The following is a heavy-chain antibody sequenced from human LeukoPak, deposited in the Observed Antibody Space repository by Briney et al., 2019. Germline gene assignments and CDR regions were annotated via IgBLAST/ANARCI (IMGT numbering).Heavy chain of an antibody. Sequence: PGGSLRLSCAASGFTFSSYEMNWVRQAPGKGLEWGSYISSSGSTKYYADSVKGRFTISRDNAKNSLYLQMNSLRAEDTAVYYCAREFRGVTRYFDYWGQGTLVTVSS. CDR2: ISSSGSTK. V-gene: IGHV3-48*03. D-gene: IGHD3-10*01. CDR3: AREFRGVTRYFDY. J-gene: IGHJ4*02. CDR1: GFTFSSYE.